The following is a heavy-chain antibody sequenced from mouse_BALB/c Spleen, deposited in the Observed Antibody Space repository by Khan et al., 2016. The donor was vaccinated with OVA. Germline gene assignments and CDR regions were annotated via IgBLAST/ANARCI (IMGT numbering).Heavy chain of an antibody. V-gene: IGHV1S137*01. CDR2: IRTYPGNT. CDR1: GYTFTDYA. CDR3: ARPAYDGYYDY. D-gene: IGHD2-3*01. Sequence: VQLQESGPELGRPGVSVKISCKGSGYTFTDYAMYWVKQSHAKSLEWIGLIRTYPGNTNYNQKFKGKATMTVDKSSSTAYMELARLKCEDFAIYYSARPAYDGYYDYRSQGSTLTVSS. J-gene: IGHJ2*01.